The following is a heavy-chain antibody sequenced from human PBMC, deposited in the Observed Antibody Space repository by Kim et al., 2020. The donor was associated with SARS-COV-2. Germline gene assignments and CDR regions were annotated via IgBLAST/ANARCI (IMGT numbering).Heavy chain of an antibody. CDR3: ARARGRVIVVVVAATLGYFDY. CDR1: GGSFSGYY. V-gene: IGHV4-34*01. Sequence: SETLSLTCAVYGGSFSGYYWSWIRQPPGKGLEWIGEINHSGSTNYNPSLKSRVTISEDTSKNQFSLKLSSVTAADTAVYYCARARGRVIVVVVAATLGYFDYWGQGTLVTVSS. D-gene: IGHD2-15*01. CDR2: INHSGST. J-gene: IGHJ4*02.